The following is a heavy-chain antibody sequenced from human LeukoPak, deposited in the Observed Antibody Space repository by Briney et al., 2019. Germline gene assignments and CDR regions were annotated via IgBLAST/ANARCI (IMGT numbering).Heavy chain of an antibody. CDR3: ARDRQAPHYYDSSGYQYAFDI. V-gene: IGHV1-18*01. CDR2: ISAYNGNT. CDR1: GYTFTSYG. Sequence: VASVKVSCKVSGYTFTSYGISWVRQAPGQGLEWMGWISAYNGNTNYAQKLQGRVTMTTDTSTSTAYMELRSLRSDDTAVYYCARDRQAPHYYDSSGYQYAFDIWGQGTMVTVSS. D-gene: IGHD3-22*01. J-gene: IGHJ3*02.